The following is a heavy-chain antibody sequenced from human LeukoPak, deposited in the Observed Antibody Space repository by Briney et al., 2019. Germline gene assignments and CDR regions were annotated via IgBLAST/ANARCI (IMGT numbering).Heavy chain of an antibody. CDR3: ARDRDPGYYDTNGYRRVNAFDT. J-gene: IGHJ3*02. CDR2: ISSSGSTI. CDR1: GFTFSSYE. Sequence: GGSLRLSCAASGFTFSSYEMNWVRQAPGKGLEWVSYISSSGSTIYYADSVKGRFTISRDNAKNSLYLQMNSLRAEDTAVYYCARDRDPGYYDTNGYRRVNAFDTWGQGTMVTVSS. D-gene: IGHD3-22*01. V-gene: IGHV3-48*03.